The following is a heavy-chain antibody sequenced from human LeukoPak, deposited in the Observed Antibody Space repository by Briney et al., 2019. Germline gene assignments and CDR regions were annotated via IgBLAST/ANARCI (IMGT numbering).Heavy chain of an antibody. CDR1: GFTFSSYW. J-gene: IGHJ5*02. D-gene: IGHD6-13*01. CDR3: AKDSIYSSSWYLDNWFDP. Sequence: PGGSLRLSCAASGFTFSSYWMYWVRQAPGKGLVWVSHINSDGSSIRYADSVKGRFTISRDNSKNTLYLQMNSLRAEDTAVYYCAKDSIYSSSWYLDNWFDPWGQGTLVTVSS. CDR2: INSDGSSI. V-gene: IGHV3-74*01.